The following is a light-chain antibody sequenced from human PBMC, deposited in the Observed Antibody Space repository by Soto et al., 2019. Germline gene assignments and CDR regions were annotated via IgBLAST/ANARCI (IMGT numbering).Light chain of an antibody. CDR3: QQYKNWPL. J-gene: IGKJ5*01. CDR1: QSVGGS. Sequence: ETVLTQSPGTLSLSPGERATLSCRASQSVGGSLAWYQQRPGQAPRLLVYHTSNRATGIPDRFSGSGFGTEFTLTISSLQSEDFAVYYCQQYKNWPLFGQGTRLEIK. V-gene: IGKV3D-15*01. CDR2: HTS.